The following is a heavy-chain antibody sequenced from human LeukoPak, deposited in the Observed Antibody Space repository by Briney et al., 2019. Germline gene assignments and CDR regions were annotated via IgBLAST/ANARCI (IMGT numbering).Heavy chain of an antibody. CDR3: ASVSVVAALDQ. CDR1: GGSITTYY. V-gene: IGHV4-59*01. Sequence: SETLSLTCAASGGSITTYYWTWIRQPPGQALEWIGYIYYTGNTKYNPSLESRVTMSIDTSKNEFSLKIYSVNAADTAVYFCASVSVVAALDQWGQGTLVTVSS. CDR2: IYYTGNT. D-gene: IGHD6-19*01. J-gene: IGHJ4*02.